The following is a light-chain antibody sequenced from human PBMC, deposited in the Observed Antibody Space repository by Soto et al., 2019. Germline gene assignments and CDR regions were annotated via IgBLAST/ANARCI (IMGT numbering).Light chain of an antibody. J-gene: IGLJ1*01. CDR1: SSNIGSNY. CDR3: AEWDASLSGFSV. V-gene: IGLV1-47*01. Sequence: QSVLTRRASASGTHGQRVTISCSGSSSNIGSNYVYWYQQLPGTAPKLLIYRNNQRPSGVPDRFSGSKSGTSASLAISGLRSEDEADYYFAEWDASLSGFSVFGTGTKVTVL. CDR2: RNN.